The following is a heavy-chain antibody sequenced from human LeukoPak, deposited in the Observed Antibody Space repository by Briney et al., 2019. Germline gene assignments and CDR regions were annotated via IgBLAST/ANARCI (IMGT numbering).Heavy chain of an antibody. Sequence: ASVKVSCKASGGTFSSYAISWVRQAPGQGLEWMGGIIPIFGTANYAQKFQGRVTITADESTSTAYMELSSLRSEDTAVYYCARGWADPQPRTVYYYGMDVWGQGTTVTVSS. CDR2: IIPIFGTA. V-gene: IGHV1-69*01. CDR3: ARGWADPQPRTVYYYGMDV. CDR1: GGTFSSYA. D-gene: IGHD4-11*01. J-gene: IGHJ6*02.